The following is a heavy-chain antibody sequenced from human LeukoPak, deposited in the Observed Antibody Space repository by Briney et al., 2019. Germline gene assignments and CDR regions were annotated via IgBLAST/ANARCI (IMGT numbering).Heavy chain of an antibody. CDR1: GFTFSSYA. V-gene: IGHV3-23*01. CDR3: AKVPSAYCGGDCYWGRFDY. D-gene: IGHD2-21*01. CDR2: ISGSGGST. Sequence: PGGSLRLSCAASGFTFSSYAMSWVRQAPGKGLEWVSAISGSGGSTYYADSVKGRFTISRDNSKNTLYLQMNSLRAEDTAVYYCAKVPSAYCGGDCYWGRFDYWGQGTLVTVSS. J-gene: IGHJ4*02.